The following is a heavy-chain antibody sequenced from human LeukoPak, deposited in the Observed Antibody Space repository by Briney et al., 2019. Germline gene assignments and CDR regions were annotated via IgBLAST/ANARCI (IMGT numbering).Heavy chain of an antibody. J-gene: IGHJ3*02. Sequence: GESLKISCKGSGYSFTSYWIGWVRQMPGKGLEWMGIIYPGDSDTRYSPSFQGQVTISADKSISTAYLQWSSLKASDTAMYYCARPAGWGYWALDAFDIWGQGTMVTVSS. CDR2: IYPGDSDT. D-gene: IGHD3-22*01. CDR3: ARPAGWGYWALDAFDI. V-gene: IGHV5-51*01. CDR1: GYSFTSYW.